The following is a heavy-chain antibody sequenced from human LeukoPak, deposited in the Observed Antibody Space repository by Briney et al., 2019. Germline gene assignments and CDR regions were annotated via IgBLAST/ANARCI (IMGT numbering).Heavy chain of an antibody. CDR3: ARVDTRDNWFDP. CDR1: GYTFTGYY. CDR2: INPNSGGT. D-gene: IGHD5-18*01. V-gene: IGHV1-2*02. J-gene: IGHJ5*02. Sequence: GGSVKVSCKASGYTFTGYYMHWVRQAPGQGLEWMGWINPNSGGTNYAQKFQGRVTMTRDTSISTAYMELSRLRSDDTAVYYCARVDTRDNWFDPWGQGTLVTVFS.